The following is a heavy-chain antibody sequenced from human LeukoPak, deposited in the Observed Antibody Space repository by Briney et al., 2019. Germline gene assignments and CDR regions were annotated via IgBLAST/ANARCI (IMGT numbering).Heavy chain of an antibody. CDR1: GGSFSDYY. V-gene: IGHV4-34*01. D-gene: IGHD1-26*01. Sequence: SQTLSLTCAVYGGSFSDYYWTWLRQPPGRGLEWIGEINHRGRNNYSPSLTSRLTISVDTSKNQFSLKLSSVTAADTAVYYCARPHLGADNYWYFDLWGRGTLVTVSS. CDR2: INHRGRN. J-gene: IGHJ2*01. CDR3: ARPHLGADNYWYFDL.